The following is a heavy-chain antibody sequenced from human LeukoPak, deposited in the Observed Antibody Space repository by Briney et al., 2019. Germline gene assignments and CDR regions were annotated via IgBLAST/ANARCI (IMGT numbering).Heavy chain of an antibody. J-gene: IGHJ3*02. Sequence: GGSLRLSCAASGFTFSDYYMSWIRQAPGKGLEWVSYISSSSSYIYYADSVKGRFTISRDNAKNSLYLQMNSLRAEDTAVYYCARDMNDFWSGYQNAFDIWGQGTMVTVSS. CDR2: ISSSSSYI. CDR1: GFTFSDYY. V-gene: IGHV3-11*06. D-gene: IGHD3-3*01. CDR3: ARDMNDFWSGYQNAFDI.